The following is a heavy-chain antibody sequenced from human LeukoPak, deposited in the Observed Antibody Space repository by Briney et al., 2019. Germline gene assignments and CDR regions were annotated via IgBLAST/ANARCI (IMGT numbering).Heavy chain of an antibody. CDR1: GFTFSSYA. D-gene: IGHD3-22*01. Sequence: GGSLRLSCAASGFTFSSYAMSWVRQAPGKGLEWVSAISGSGGSTYYADSVKGRFTTSRDNSKNTLYLQMNSLRAEDTAVYYCAKDLSDVGYYDSSGYPDYWGQGTLVTVSS. V-gene: IGHV3-23*01. CDR2: ISGSGGST. CDR3: AKDLSDVGYYDSSGYPDY. J-gene: IGHJ4*02.